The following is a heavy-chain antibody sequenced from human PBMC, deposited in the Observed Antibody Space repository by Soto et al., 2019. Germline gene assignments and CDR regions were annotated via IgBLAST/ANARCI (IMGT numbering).Heavy chain of an antibody. CDR1: GFTFSTYA. CDR3: ARDGASY. CDR2: ISYDGTNK. Sequence: QVQLVESGGGVVQPGRSLRLSCAASGFTFSTYAMHWLRQAPGKGLEWVAVISYDGTNKYYADSVKGRFTISRDNSKNTLYRQMNSLRAEDTAVFYCARDGASYLGQGTPVIVSS. D-gene: IGHD3-16*01. V-gene: IGHV3-30-3*01. J-gene: IGHJ4*02.